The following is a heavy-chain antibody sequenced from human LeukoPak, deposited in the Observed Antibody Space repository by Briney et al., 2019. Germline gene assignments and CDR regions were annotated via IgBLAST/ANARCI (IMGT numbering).Heavy chain of an antibody. J-gene: IGHJ4*02. Sequence: SETLSLTCTVSGGSVSSGSYYWSWIRQPPGKGLEWIGYISYSGNTNYNPSLKSRVTISVDTSKNQFSLKLSPVTAADTAVYYCARSRDGYNYVIPYWGQGTLVTVSS. V-gene: IGHV4-61*01. CDR2: ISYSGNT. CDR1: GGSVSSGSYY. D-gene: IGHD5-24*01. CDR3: ARSRDGYNYVIPY.